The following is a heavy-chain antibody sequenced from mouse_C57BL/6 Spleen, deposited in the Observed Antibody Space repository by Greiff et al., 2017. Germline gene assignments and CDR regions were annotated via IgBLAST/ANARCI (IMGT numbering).Heavy chain of an antibody. J-gene: IGHJ4*01. CDR2: IDPEDGDT. CDR1: GFNIKDYY. CDR3: TTAYDRNAMDC. D-gene: IGHD2-14*01. V-gene: IGHV14-1*01. Sequence: EVQLQQSGAELVRPGASVKLSCKASGFNIKDYYMHWVKQRPEQGLEWIGRIDPEDGDTEYDPKFQGQATRTADTSSNTAYLQLSSLTSEDTADYYCTTAYDRNAMDCWGQGTSVTVSS.